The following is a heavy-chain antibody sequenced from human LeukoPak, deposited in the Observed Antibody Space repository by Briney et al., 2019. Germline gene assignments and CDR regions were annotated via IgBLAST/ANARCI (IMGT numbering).Heavy chain of an antibody. CDR3: ATTPYDSSSWYYFDY. CDR1: GFTFSSYT. CDR2: ISSSGDTL. V-gene: IGHV3-48*04. D-gene: IGHD6-13*01. Sequence: PGGSLRLSCAASGFTFSSYTMSWVRQAPGKGLEWVTYISSSGDTLYYADSVKGRFTISRDNAKNSLYLQMNSLRAEDTAVYYCATTPYDSSSWYYFDYWGQGSLVTVSS. J-gene: IGHJ4*02.